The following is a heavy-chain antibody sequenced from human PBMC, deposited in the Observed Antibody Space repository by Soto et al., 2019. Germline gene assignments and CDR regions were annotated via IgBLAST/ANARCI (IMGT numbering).Heavy chain of an antibody. J-gene: IGHJ4*02. Sequence: AYAPPSHTNSAAEISNGPFYKNLLRDPTGKGLEWIGYIYYTGSTKYNPSLKSRVTLSLGTSRNQLSLKLSSVTAADTAVYYCTRVGGYHGDYPNFDNWGPGILVT. CDR1: EISNGPFY. CDR3: TRVGGYHGDYPNFDN. CDR2: IYYTGST. D-gene: IGHD4-17*01. V-gene: IGHV4-59*01.